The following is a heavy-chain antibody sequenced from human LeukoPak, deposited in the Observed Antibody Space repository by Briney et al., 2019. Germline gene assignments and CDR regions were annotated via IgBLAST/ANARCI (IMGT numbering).Heavy chain of an antibody. J-gene: IGHJ4*02. CDR1: GYSFTSYW. V-gene: IGHV5-51*01. D-gene: IGHD3-22*01. Sequence: GESLKISCKGSGYSFTSYWIGRVRQMPGKGLEWMGIIYPGDSDTRYSPSFQGQVTISADKSISTAYLQWSSLKASDTAMYYCARRVAYYYDSSGLFDYWGQGTLVTVSS. CDR2: IYPGDSDT. CDR3: ARRVAYYYDSSGLFDY.